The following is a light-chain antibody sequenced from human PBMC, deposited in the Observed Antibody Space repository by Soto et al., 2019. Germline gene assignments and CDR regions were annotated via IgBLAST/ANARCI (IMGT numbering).Light chain of an antibody. Sequence: QSALTQPASVSGSRGQSITISCVGRNTDVGQDKSVSWYQQGPGKAPKLLIFEVTNRPSGVSSRFSGSRSGNTASLTISGLQPDDEGDYFCVSYTITRSWVFGGGTQLNVL. V-gene: IGLV2-14*01. CDR2: EVT. J-gene: IGLJ3*02. CDR1: NTDVGQDKS. CDR3: VSYTITRSWV.